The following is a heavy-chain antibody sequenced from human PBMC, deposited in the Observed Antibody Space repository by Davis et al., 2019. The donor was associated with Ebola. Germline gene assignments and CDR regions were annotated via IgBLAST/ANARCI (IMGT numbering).Heavy chain of an antibody. J-gene: IGHJ4*02. V-gene: IGHV3-7*01. Sequence: GESLKISCVASGFTFSTYWMTWVRQAPGKGLEWVANIKQDGSETYYVDSVKGRITISRDNAKNSLYLQMNSLRAEDTAVYYCARGPPEDVVVVVVAADYWGQGTLVTVSS. CDR3: ARGPPEDVVVVVVAADY. D-gene: IGHD2-15*01. CDR2: IKQDGSET. CDR1: GFTFSTYW.